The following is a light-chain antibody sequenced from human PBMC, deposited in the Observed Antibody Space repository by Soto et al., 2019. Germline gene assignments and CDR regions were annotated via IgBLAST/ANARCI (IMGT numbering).Light chain of an antibody. CDR2: EGS. V-gene: IGLV2-23*01. Sequence: QSVLTQPASVSGFPGQSITISCTGTSSDVGSYNLVSWYQQHPGKAPKLMIYEGSKWPSGVSNRFSGSKSGNTASLTISGLQAEDEADYYCCSYAGSSTPNWVFGGGTKLTVL. CDR1: SSDVGSYNL. J-gene: IGLJ3*02. CDR3: CSYAGSSTPNWV.